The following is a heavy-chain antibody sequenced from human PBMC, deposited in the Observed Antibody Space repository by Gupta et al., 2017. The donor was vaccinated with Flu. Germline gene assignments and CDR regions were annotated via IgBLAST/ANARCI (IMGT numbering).Heavy chain of an antibody. CDR1: GGSISSGSYY. CDR2: IYTSGST. Sequence: QVQLQESGPGLVKPSQTLSLTCTVSGGSISSGSYYWSWIRQPAGKGLEWIGRIYTSGSTNYNPSLKSRVTISVDTSKNQFSLKLSSVTAADTAVYYCARLTMIVVVNDAFDIWGQGTMVTVSS. D-gene: IGHD3-22*01. J-gene: IGHJ3*02. V-gene: IGHV4-61*02. CDR3: ARLTMIVVVNDAFDI.